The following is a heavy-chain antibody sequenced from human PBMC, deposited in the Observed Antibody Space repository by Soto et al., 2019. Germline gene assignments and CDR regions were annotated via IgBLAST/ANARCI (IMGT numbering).Heavy chain of an antibody. V-gene: IGHV4-31*03. CDR3: ARTPAIAAAGTADWYFDL. CDR2: IHYTGST. J-gene: IGHJ2*01. Sequence: QVQLQESGPGLVKPSQTLSLTCTVSGGSISSGGYYWNWIRQHPGKGLEWIGYIHYTGSTYYNPSLKSRLTISVVDKSKNQFSLKLSSVTAADTAVYYCARTPAIAAAGTADWYFDLWGRGTLVTVSS. D-gene: IGHD6-13*01. CDR1: GGSISSGGYY.